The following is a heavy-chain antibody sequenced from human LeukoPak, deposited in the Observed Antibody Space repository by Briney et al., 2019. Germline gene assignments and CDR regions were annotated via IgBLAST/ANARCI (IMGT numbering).Heavy chain of an antibody. CDR2: ISGDGGTK. CDR1: GFTFDDYA. V-gene: IGHV3-43*02. J-gene: IGHJ4*02. CDR3: AKVYVGSWYAYDH. Sequence: GGSLRLSCTASGFTFDDYAMHWVRQAPAKGLEWVSLISGDGGTKVYAGSGKGRFTISRDNRRNSLYLHMNSLRTEDTALYFCAKVYVGSWYAYDHWGQGTLVTVSS. D-gene: IGHD6-13*01.